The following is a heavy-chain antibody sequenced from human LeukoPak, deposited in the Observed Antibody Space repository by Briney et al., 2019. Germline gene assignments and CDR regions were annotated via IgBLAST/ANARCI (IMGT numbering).Heavy chain of an antibody. CDR1: GGSISSYY. J-gene: IGHJ1*01. Sequence: SETLSLTCTVSGGSISSYYWSWIRQPPGKGLGWIGYIYYSGSTNYNPSLKSRVTISVDTSKNQFSLKLSSVTAADTAVYYCASSYYYDSSSTQYFQHWGQGTLVTVSS. CDR2: IYYSGST. D-gene: IGHD3-22*01. CDR3: ASSYYYDSSSTQYFQH. V-gene: IGHV4-59*08.